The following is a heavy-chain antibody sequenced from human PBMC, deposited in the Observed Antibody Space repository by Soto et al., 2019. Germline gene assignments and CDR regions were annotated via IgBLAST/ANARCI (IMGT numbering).Heavy chain of an antibody. CDR1: GGSISTYY. V-gene: IGHV4-59*08. D-gene: IGHD3-3*01. J-gene: IGHJ5*02. Sequence: SETLSLTCTVSGGSISTYYWSWIRQPPGKGLEWIGYIYYSGSTNYNPSLKSRVTISLDTSKNQFSLKLSSVTAADTAVYHCARHGTIFETFXPWGQGTLVTVSS. CDR3: ARHGTIFETFXP. CDR2: IYYSGST.